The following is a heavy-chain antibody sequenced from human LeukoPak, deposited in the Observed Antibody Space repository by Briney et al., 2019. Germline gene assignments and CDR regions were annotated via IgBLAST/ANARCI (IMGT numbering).Heavy chain of an antibody. CDR1: GYTLAGYY. CDR2: INPNSGGT. CDR3: ARGPDYGGTIDY. J-gene: IGHJ4*02. D-gene: IGHD4-23*01. Sequence: GASVKVSCKSSGYTLAGYYMHWVRQAPGQGLEWMGWINPNSGGTKYAQNFQDRVTMTRDTSISAAYMELRWLKSDDTAIYYCARGPDYGGTIDYWGQGTLITVSS. V-gene: IGHV1-2*02.